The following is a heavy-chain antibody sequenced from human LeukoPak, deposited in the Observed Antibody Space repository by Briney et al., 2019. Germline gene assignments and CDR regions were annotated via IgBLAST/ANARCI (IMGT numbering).Heavy chain of an antibody. CDR2: ISISGGTT. Sequence: GGSLRLSCAASGFIFSSYAMSWVRQAPGKGLEWVSSISISGGTTDYADSAKGRFTISRDNSKNTLYLQMNSLRAEDTAVYYCSRTSIVGPIEIDYWGQGTLVTVSS. J-gene: IGHJ4*02. D-gene: IGHD1-26*01. CDR1: GFIFSSYA. CDR3: SRTSIVGPIEIDY. V-gene: IGHV3-23*01.